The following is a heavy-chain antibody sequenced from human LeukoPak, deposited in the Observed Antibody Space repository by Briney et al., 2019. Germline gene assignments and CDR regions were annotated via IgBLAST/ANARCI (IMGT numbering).Heavy chain of an antibody. V-gene: IGHV3-7*01. CDR3: ARGDTAMALGIDY. J-gene: IGHJ4*02. D-gene: IGHD5-18*01. Sequence: GGSLRLPCAASGFTFSSYWMSWVRQAPGKGLEWVANIKQDGSEKYYVDSVKGRFTISRDNAKNSLYLQMNSLRAEDTAVYYCARGDTAMALGIDYWGQGTLVTVSS. CDR1: GFTFSSYW. CDR2: IKQDGSEK.